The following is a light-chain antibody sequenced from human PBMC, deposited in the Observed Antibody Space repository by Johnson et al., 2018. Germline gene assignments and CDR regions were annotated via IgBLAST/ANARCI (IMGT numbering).Light chain of an antibody. CDR3: GTWDSSLSAGNV. CDR2: ENN. V-gene: IGLV1-51*02. CDR1: SSNIGNNY. Sequence: QSVLTQPPSVSAAPGQKVTISCSGSSSNIGNNYVSWYQQLPGTAPKLLIYENNKRPSGIPDRFSGSKSGTSATLGITGLKTGDEADYYCGTWDSSLSAGNVFGTGTKVTLL. J-gene: IGLJ1*01.